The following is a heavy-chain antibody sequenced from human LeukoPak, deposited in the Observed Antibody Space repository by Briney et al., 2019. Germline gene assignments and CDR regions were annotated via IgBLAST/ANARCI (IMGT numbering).Heavy chain of an antibody. J-gene: IGHJ4*02. V-gene: IGHV3-30*02. Sequence: GGSLRLSCAASGFTFSSYGMHWVRQAPGKGLEWVAFIRYDGSDKYYGDSVKGRFTISRDNSKNTLYLQMNSLRAEDTAVSYCAKDPWDRGYSYGSFDSWGQGTLVTVSS. D-gene: IGHD5-18*01. CDR3: AKDPWDRGYSYGSFDS. CDR2: IRYDGSDK. CDR1: GFTFSSYG.